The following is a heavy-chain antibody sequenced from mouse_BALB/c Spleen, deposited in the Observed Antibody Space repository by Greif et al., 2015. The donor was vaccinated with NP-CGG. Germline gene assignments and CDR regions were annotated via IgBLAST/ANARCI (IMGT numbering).Heavy chain of an antibody. Sequence: GAELVKPGASVKLSCKASGYTFTSYYMYWVKQRPGQGLEWIGEINPSNGGTNFNEKFKSKATLTVDKSSSTAYMQLSSLTSEDSAVYYCTRTPYGYPDYWGQGTTLTVSS. CDR1: GYTFTSYY. J-gene: IGHJ2*01. CDR2: INPSNGGT. V-gene: IGHV1S81*02. D-gene: IGHD1-2*01. CDR3: TRTPYGYPDY.